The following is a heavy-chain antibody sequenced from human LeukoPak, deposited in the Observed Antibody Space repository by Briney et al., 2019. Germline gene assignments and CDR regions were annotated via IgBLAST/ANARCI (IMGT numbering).Heavy chain of an antibody. CDR3: ARLRNDFWSGRRDYYMDV. Sequence: PSETLSLTCAVYGGSFSGYYWSWIRQPPGKGLEWIGEINHSGSTNYNPSLKSRVTISVDTSKNQFSLKLSSVTAADTAVYYCARLRNDFWSGRRDYYMDVWGKGTTVTVSS. CDR2: INHSGST. J-gene: IGHJ6*03. CDR1: GGSFSGYY. V-gene: IGHV4-34*01. D-gene: IGHD3-3*01.